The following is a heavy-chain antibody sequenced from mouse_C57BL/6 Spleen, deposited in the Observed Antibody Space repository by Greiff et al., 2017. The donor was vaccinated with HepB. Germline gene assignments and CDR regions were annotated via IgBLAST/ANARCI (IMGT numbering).Heavy chain of an antibody. Sequence: EVQGVESGGGLVKPGGSLKLSCAASGFTFSSYAMSWVRQTPEKRLEWVATISDGGSYTYYPDNVKGRFTISRDNAKNNLYLQMSHLKSEDTAMYYCARAYDYDRSWFAYWGQGTLVTVSA. CDR1: GFTFSSYA. V-gene: IGHV5-4*01. J-gene: IGHJ3*01. CDR2: ISDGGSYT. D-gene: IGHD2-4*01. CDR3: ARAYDYDRSWFAY.